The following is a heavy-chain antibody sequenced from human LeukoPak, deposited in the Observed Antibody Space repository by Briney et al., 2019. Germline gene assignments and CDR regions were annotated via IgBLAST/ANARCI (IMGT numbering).Heavy chain of an antibody. J-gene: IGHJ4*02. Sequence: GGSLRLSCAASGSTFSDYWMTWVRQAPGKGLEWVAHIKTDGSDKSYVDSVKGRFTISRDNAKNSLYLQMNSLRAEDTAVYYCAREANLLWFGEGGFDYWGQGTLVTVSS. V-gene: IGHV3-7*01. CDR1: GSTFSDYW. D-gene: IGHD3-10*01. CDR2: IKTDGSDK. CDR3: AREANLLWFGEGGFDY.